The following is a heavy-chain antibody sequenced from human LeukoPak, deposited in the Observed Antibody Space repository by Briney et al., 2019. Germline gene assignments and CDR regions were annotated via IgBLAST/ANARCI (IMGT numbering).Heavy chain of an antibody. D-gene: IGHD1-26*01. CDR2: VHLSGAS. Sequence: PSETLSLTCAVSGDSIHTTHWWSWVRQPPGKGLEGIGEVHLSGASNYNPSLKSRVSMSIDKSRNQLSLELTSVTAADTAIYYCARESGAFSPFGFWGQGTLVTVSS. CDR1: GDSIHTTHW. J-gene: IGHJ4*02. CDR3: ARESGAFSPFGF. V-gene: IGHV4-4*02.